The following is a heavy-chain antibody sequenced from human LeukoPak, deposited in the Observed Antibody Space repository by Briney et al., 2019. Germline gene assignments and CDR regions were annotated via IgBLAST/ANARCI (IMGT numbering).Heavy chain of an antibody. CDR2: ISYDGSNK. CDR3: ARDPGSGYYYDSGGSETMDV. D-gene: IGHD3-22*01. V-gene: IGHV3-30-3*01. Sequence: GGSLRLSCAASGFTFSSYAMHWVRQAPGKGLEWVAVISYDGSNKYYADSVKGRFTISRDNSKNTLYLQMNSLRAEDTAVYYCARDPGSGYYYDSGGSETMDVWGQGTTVTVSS. J-gene: IGHJ6*02. CDR1: GFTFSSYA.